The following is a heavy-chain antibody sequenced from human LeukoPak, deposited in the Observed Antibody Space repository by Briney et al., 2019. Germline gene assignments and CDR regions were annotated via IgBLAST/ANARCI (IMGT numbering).Heavy chain of an antibody. V-gene: IGHV4-34*01. CDR3: ARGLPRIMRELLRSRPKPLNFDY. CDR2: INHSGGT. D-gene: IGHD1-26*01. Sequence: SETLSLTCAVYGGSFSGYYWSWIRQPPGKGLEWIGEINHSGGTNYNPSLKSRVTISVDTCKNQFSLKLSSVTAADTAVYYCARGLPRIMRELLRSRPKPLNFDYWGQGTLVTVSS. CDR1: GGSFSGYY. J-gene: IGHJ4*02.